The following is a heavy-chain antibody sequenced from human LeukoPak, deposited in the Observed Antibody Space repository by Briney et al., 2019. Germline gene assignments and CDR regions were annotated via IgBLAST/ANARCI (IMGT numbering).Heavy chain of an antibody. J-gene: IGHJ3*02. Sequence: SETLSLTCAVSGGSINNYYWSWIRQPPGKGLEWIGYIYDSGSTNYNPSLKSRVTTSLDTSKNQFSLKLSSVTAADTAVYYCAREPINNDAFDIWGQGTMVTVSS. CDR3: AREPINNDAFDI. V-gene: IGHV4-59*01. CDR2: IYDSGST. CDR1: GGSINNYY. D-gene: IGHD1-14*01.